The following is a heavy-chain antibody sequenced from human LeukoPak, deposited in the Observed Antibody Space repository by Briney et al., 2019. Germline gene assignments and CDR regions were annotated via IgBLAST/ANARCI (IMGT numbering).Heavy chain of an antibody. CDR2: IYYSGRN. J-gene: IGHJ6*02. D-gene: IGHD3-22*01. CDR1: GDSLSSYY. V-gene: IGHV4-59*08. CDR3: ARPMLSSGYYYYYGMDV. Sequence: SETLCLTCTVSGDSLSSYYWSWVRQPPGRGPGWGGYIYYSGRNNYNPSRKSRVTISVDPSKNQYSLKLSSVTAADTAVYYCARPMLSSGYYYYYGMDVWGQGTTVTVSS.